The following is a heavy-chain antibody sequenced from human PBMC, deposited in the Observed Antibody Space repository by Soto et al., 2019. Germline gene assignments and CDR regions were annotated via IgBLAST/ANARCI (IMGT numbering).Heavy chain of an antibody. Sequence: PGGSLRLSCVGSEFTFSNYEMNWVRQAPGKGLEWVSYISYTGSTIYYADSVRGRFTISRDNSKNSLYLQMNSLRDEDTGVYYCTRDGRRGYDMDVWGQGTTVTVSS. D-gene: IGHD1-26*01. CDR3: TRDGRRGYDMDV. CDR2: ISYTGSTI. CDR1: EFTFSNYE. V-gene: IGHV3-48*03. J-gene: IGHJ6*02.